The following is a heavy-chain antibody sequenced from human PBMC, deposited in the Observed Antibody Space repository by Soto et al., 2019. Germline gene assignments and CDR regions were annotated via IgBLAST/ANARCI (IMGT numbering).Heavy chain of an antibody. CDR3: ARDLLHLVGPRYGMDV. D-gene: IGHD3-3*01. Sequence: GASVTVYWTASGYTFTGYYMHWVRQAPGQGLECMGWINPNSGGTNYAQKFQGRVTMTRDTSISTAYMELSRLRSDDTAVYYCARDLLHLVGPRYGMDVWGQGTTVTVSS. V-gene: IGHV1-2*02. CDR1: GYTFTGYY. CDR2: INPNSGGT. J-gene: IGHJ6*02.